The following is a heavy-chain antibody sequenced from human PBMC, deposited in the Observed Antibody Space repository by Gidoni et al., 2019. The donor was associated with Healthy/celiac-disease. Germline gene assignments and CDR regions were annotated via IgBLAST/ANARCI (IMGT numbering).Heavy chain of an antibody. V-gene: IGHV3-73*01. D-gene: IGHD1-7*01. CDR1: GFTFSGSA. J-gene: IGHJ6*03. CDR3: TRPIKYELYYMDV. CDR2: IRSKANSYAT. Sequence: EVQLVESGGGLVQPGGSLELSCAASGFTFSGSAMHWVRQASGKGLAWVGRIRSKANSYATAYAASVKGRFTISRDDSKNTAYLQMNSLKTEDTAVYYCTRPIKYELYYMDVWGKGTTVTVSS.